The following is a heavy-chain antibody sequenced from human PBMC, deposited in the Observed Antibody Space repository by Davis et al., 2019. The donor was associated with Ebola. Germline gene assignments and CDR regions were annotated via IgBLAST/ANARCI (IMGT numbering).Heavy chain of an antibody. D-gene: IGHD1-1*01. Sequence: PGGSLRLSCAASGFTFSGHWMTWVRQAAGKGLEWVAVTSHNERERFYGESVQGRFTISRDNSENVLYLQMDSLRPDDTAIYFCARALHDEVLDYWGQGTPVTVSS. CDR1: GFTFSGHW. CDR3: ARALHDEVLDY. CDR2: TSHNERER. J-gene: IGHJ4*02. V-gene: IGHV3-30*03.